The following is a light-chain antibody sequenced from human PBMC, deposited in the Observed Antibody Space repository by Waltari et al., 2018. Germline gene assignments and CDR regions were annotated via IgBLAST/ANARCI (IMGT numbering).Light chain of an antibody. CDR1: NSNIGRNT. V-gene: IGLV1-44*01. CDR3: ATWDDTLNGPV. CDR2: NNF. J-gene: IGLJ2*01. Sequence: QSVLTQPPSASGTPRQRVTISCSGSNSNIGRNTVNWYQQLPGTAPTLLVYNNFQRPAGGPDRFSGSKSGTSASLAILGVRPEDEADYYCATWDDTLNGPVFGGGTKLTVL.